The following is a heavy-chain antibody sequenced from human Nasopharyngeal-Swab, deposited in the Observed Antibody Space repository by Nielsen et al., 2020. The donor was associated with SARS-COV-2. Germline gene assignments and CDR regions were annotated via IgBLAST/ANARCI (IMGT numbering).Heavy chain of an antibody. D-gene: IGHD3-3*01. V-gene: IGHV1-18*01. CDR2: ISAYNGNT. CDR3: ARVGAFWSGYDTDY. J-gene: IGHJ4*02. CDR1: GYTFTSYG. Sequence: ASVEVSCKASGYTFTSYGISWVRQAPGQGLEWMGWISAYNGNTNYAQKLQGRVTMTTDTSTSTAYMELRSLRSGDTAVYYCARVGAFWSGYDTDYWGQGTLVTVSS.